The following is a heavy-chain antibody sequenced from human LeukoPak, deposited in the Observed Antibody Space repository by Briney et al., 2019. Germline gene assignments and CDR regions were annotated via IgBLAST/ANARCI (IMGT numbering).Heavy chain of an antibody. CDR3: VRGSPASGVVVYYYYYLDV. CDR2: IRYDGSNK. D-gene: IGHD3-3*01. J-gene: IGHJ6*03. CDR1: GFTFSSYS. Sequence: GGSLRLSCAASGFTFSSYSMHWVRQAPGKGLEWVAFIRYDGSNKYYADSVKGRFTISRDNAKNSLYLQMNSLRAEDTAVYYCVRGSPASGVVVYYYYYLDVWGKGTTVTVSS. V-gene: IGHV3-30*02.